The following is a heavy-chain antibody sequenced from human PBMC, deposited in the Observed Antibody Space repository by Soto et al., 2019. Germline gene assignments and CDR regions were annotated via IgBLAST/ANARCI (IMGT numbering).Heavy chain of an antibody. CDR2: IYYSGST. Sequence: SETLSLTCTVSGGSISSGGYYWSWIRQHPGKGLEWIGYIYYSGSTYYNPSLKSRVTISVDTSKNQFSLKLSSVTAADTAVYYCARAGFGPRGWCDPWGQGTLVTVPP. J-gene: IGHJ5*02. CDR1: GGSISSGGYY. CDR3: ARAGFGPRGWCDP. D-gene: IGHD3-10*01. V-gene: IGHV4-31*03.